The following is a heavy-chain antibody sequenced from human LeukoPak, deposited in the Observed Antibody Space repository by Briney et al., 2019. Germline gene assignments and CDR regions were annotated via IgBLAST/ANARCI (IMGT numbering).Heavy chain of an antibody. D-gene: IGHD6-13*01. CDR2: INYSGST. Sequence: PSETLSLTCAVYGGSFSGYYWSWIRQPPGKGLEWIGEINYSGSTNYNPSLKSRVTISVDTSKNQFSLKLNSVTAADTAVYYCATEASSWYRAYFDYWGQGTLVTVSS. CDR1: GGSFSGYY. V-gene: IGHV4-34*01. CDR3: ATEASSWYRAYFDY. J-gene: IGHJ4*02.